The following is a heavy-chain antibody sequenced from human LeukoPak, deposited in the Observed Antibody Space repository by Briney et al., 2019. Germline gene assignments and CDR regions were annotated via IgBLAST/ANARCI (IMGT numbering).Heavy chain of an antibody. CDR3: ARLPFDFWSGYPEGSFDY. CDR2: IYHSGST. D-gene: IGHD3-3*01. Sequence: SETLSLTCTVSGGSISSSSYYWGWIRQPPGKGLEWIGSIYHSGSTYYNPSLKSRVTISVDTSKNQFSLKLSSVTAADTAVYYCARLPFDFWSGYPEGSFDYWGQGTLVTVSS. CDR1: GGSISSSSYY. V-gene: IGHV4-39*07. J-gene: IGHJ4*02.